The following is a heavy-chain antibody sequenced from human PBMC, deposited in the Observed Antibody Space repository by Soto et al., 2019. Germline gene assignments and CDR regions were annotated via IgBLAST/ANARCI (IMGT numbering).Heavy chain of an antibody. D-gene: IGHD3-10*01. J-gene: IGHJ6*02. CDR3: AREGYYSGSGTYSPPRYYGMDV. CDR2: ISDYNGNT. CDR1: GDTFSSYG. V-gene: IGHV1-18*01. Sequence: TPVKLSCTTSGDTFSSYGLSWVRQAPGQGLEWMGWISDYNGNTHYAQKFQGRVIMTTDTSTRTAYMELRSLRSDDTAVYFCAREGYYSGSGTYSPPRYYGMDVWGQGTTVTVSS.